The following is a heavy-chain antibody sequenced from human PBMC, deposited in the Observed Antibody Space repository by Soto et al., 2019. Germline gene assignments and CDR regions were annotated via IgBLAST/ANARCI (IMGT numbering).Heavy chain of an antibody. D-gene: IGHD6-13*01. J-gene: IGHJ6*02. Sequence: SETLSLTCAVYGGSFSGYYWSWIRQPPGKGLEWIGEINHSGSTNYNPSLKSRVTISVDTSKNQFSLKLSSVTAADTAVYYCARDKRRSRWPYYYYGMDVWGQGTTVTVSS. CDR2: INHSGST. CDR3: ARDKRRSRWPYYYYGMDV. CDR1: GGSFSGYY. V-gene: IGHV4-34*01.